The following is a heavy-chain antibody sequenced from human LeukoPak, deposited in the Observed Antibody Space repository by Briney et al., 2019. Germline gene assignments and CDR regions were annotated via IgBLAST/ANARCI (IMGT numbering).Heavy chain of an antibody. Sequence: PGGALRLSCAASGFTFSSYAMSWVRQAPGKGLEWGSAISGSGGSTYDADSVKGGFTSSRDNAQNTLYLQINSLKAEDTAVYYCAKDTRRGYSYGYVDYWGQGTLVTVSS. J-gene: IGHJ4*02. CDR3: AKDTRRGYSYGYVDY. CDR1: GFTFSSYA. D-gene: IGHD5-18*01. V-gene: IGHV3-23*01. CDR2: ISGSGGST.